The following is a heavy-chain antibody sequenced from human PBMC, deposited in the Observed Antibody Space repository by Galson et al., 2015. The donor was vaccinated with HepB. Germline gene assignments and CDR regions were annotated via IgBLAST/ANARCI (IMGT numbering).Heavy chain of an antibody. D-gene: IGHD3-22*01. Sequence: QSGAEVKKPGKSLRISCRVSGYSFTSYWLGWVRQMPGRGLEWMGRIDPTDSLTIYNPSLQGHLPTPAPKAFSIAYLPWPSLKASDTAMYFCARLNYYDSSGYFYAAFDYWGQGTLVTVSS. J-gene: IGHJ4*02. CDR1: GYSFTSYW. CDR2: IDPTDSLT. CDR3: ARLNYYDSSGYFYAAFDY. V-gene: IGHV5-10-1*01.